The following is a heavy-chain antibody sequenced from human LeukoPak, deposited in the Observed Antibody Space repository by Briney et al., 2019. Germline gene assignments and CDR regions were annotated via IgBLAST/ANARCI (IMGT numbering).Heavy chain of an antibody. Sequence: RASVKVSCKASGYTFTSYGISWVRQAPGQGLEWMGWMNPNSGNTGYAQKFQGRVTITRNTSISTAYMELSSLRSEDTAVYYCARSSSSWSSGYWGQGTLVTVSS. CDR1: GYTFTSYG. CDR2: MNPNSGNT. CDR3: ARSSSSWSSGY. D-gene: IGHD6-13*01. J-gene: IGHJ4*02. V-gene: IGHV1-8*03.